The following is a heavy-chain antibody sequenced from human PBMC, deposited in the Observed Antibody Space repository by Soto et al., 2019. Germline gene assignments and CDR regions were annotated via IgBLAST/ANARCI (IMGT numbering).Heavy chain of an antibody. CDR3: AGGGGRLLDY. V-gene: IGHV4-59*12. J-gene: IGHJ4*02. CDR1: GGSISSYY. D-gene: IGHD1-26*01. Sequence: QVQLQESGPGLVKPSETLSLTCIVSGGSISSYYWSWIRQPPGKGLEWIGYMYYSGSTNYNPSLKSRAPISVETSKNHFSRKLRLVTASGPAVYNWAGGGGRLLDYWAREPWSPSPQ. CDR2: MYYSGST.